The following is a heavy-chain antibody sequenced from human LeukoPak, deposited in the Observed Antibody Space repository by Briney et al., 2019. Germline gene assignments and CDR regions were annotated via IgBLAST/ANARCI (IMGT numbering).Heavy chain of an antibody. D-gene: IGHD4-23*01. CDR1: GFTFSSYA. CDR3: AKDRRGDYGGNYFDY. J-gene: IGHJ4*02. Sequence: GGSLRLSCAASGFTFSSYAMSWVRQAPGKGLEWVSAISGSGGSTYNADSAKGRFTSSRDNSKNTLYLQMNSLRAEDTAVYYCAKDRRGDYGGNYFDYWGQGTLVTVPS. V-gene: IGHV3-23*01. CDR2: ISGSGGST.